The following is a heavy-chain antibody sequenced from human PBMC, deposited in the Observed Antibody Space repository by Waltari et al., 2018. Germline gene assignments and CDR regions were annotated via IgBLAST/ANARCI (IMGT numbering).Heavy chain of an antibody. CDR1: GFTFSSYA. CDR3: AKDLVDIVVVVAATPEYFQH. V-gene: IGHV3-23*01. Sequence: EVQLLESGGGLVQPGGSLRLSCAASGFTFSSYAMSWVRQAPGKGLEWVSAIRGSGGSTYYADSVKGRVTIARDNSKNTLYLQMNSLRAEDTAVYYCAKDLVDIVVVVAATPEYFQHWGQGTLVTVSS. J-gene: IGHJ1*01. D-gene: IGHD2-15*01. CDR2: IRGSGGST.